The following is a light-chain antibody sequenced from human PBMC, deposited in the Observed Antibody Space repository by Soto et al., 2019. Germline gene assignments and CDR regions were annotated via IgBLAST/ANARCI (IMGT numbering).Light chain of an antibody. V-gene: IGKV1-5*03. CDR1: QSMSNW. CDR3: QQYNSSPWT. J-gene: IGKJ1*01. Sequence: DIQMAQSPSALSAAGGERVTICCRASQSMSNWLAWYQQKPGKAPKLLIYKASSLESGVPSRFSGSGSGTEFTLTFNSLQVDDFATYYCQQYNSSPWTFGQGTKVDIK. CDR2: KAS.